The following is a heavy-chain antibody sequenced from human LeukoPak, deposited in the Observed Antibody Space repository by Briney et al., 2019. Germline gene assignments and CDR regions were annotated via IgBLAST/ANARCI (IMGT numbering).Heavy chain of an antibody. CDR1: GYTFTSYW. CDR3: ARHLQLGTHWYFDL. Sequence: GESLKISCKGSGYTFTSYWIGWVHQMPGKGLEWMGIIYPGDSDTRYSPSFQGQVTISADRSISTAYLQWSSLKASDTAMYYCARHLQLGTHWYFDLWGRGTLVTVSS. J-gene: IGHJ2*01. CDR2: IYPGDSDT. D-gene: IGHD7-27*01. V-gene: IGHV5-51*07.